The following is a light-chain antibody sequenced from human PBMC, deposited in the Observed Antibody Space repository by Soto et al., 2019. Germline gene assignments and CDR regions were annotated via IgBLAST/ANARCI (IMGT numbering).Light chain of an antibody. J-gene: IGKJ1*01. CDR1: QGISSY. Sequence: AIRMTQSPSSFSASTGDRATITCRASQGISSYLAWYQQKPGPAPKLLIYAASTLQSGVPSRFSGSGSGTEFTLNISCLEAEDFATYYCQQYYSYPPTFGQGTKLEIK. V-gene: IGKV1-8*01. CDR2: AAS. CDR3: QQYYSYPPT.